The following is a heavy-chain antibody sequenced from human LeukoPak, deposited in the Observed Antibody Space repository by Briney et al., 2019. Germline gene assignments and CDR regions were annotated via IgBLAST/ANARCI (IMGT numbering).Heavy chain of an antibody. CDR2: MNTNTGKA. CDR3: AREEGGLDV. J-gene: IGHJ6*02. Sequence: ASVKVSCKPSGYDFSIYTLNWVRQVPGQGPEWMGWMNTNTGKATYAQDFRGRFVFSFDSSVSTAYLEITSLKAADTAVYYCAREEGGLDVWGQGTTVFVSS. V-gene: IGHV7-4-1*02. CDR1: GYDFSIYT.